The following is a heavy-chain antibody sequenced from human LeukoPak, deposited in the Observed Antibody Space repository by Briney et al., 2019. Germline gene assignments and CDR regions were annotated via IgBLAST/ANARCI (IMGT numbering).Heavy chain of an antibody. J-gene: IGHJ4*02. CDR1: GFTFSSYE. CDR2: ISSSGSTI. D-gene: IGHD4-23*01. Sequence: GGSLRLSCAASGFTFSSYEMNWVRQAPGKGLEWVSYISSSGSTIYYADSVKGRFTISRDNAKNSLYLQMNSLRAEDTAVYYCAREGSAATVVRQAYFDYWGEGTLVTVSS. V-gene: IGHV3-48*03. CDR3: AREGSAATVVRQAYFDY.